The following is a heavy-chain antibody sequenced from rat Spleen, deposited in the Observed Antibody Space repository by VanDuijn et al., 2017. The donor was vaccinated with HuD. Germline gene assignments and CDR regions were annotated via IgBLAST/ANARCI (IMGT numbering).Heavy chain of an antibody. J-gene: IGHJ4*01. Sequence: QVQLKESGPGLLQPSQTLSLTCTVSGLSLTSNSVSWIRQPPGKGLEWMGVMWTGGSTAYISALKSRLSISRDTSKSQVFLKMNSLKTEDTGVYYCARDHYYDGSYHYVGAMDAWGQGASVTVSS. CDR3: ARDHYYDGSYHYVGAMDA. V-gene: IGHV2-47*01. CDR2: MWTGGST. D-gene: IGHD1-12*02. CDR1: GLSLTSNS.